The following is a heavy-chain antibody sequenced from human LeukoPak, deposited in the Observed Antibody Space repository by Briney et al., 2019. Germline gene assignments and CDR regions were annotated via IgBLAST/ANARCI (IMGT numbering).Heavy chain of an antibody. V-gene: IGHV4-38-2*02. CDR3: ARDRSGYDQGTIWYY. Sequence: PSETLSLTCTVSGYSISSGYYWGWIRQPPGKGLEWIGSIYHSGSTYYNPSLRSRVTISVDTSKNQFSLKLSSVTAADTAVYYCARDRSGYDQGTIWYYWGQGTLVTVSS. J-gene: IGHJ4*02. CDR1: GYSISSGYY. D-gene: IGHD5-12*01. CDR2: IYHSGST.